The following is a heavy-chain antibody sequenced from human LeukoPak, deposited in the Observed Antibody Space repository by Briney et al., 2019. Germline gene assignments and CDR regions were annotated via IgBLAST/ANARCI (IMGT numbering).Heavy chain of an antibody. CDR1: GFTFSSYG. Sequence: GGSLRLSCAASGFTFSSYGMNWVRQAPGKGLEWVAFIRYDGSKKYSADSVKGRFTISRDNSKNTLYLQMNSLRAEDTAVYYCAKDYNRAYYYGSGFDYWGQGTLVTVSS. J-gene: IGHJ4*02. CDR3: AKDYNRAYYYGSGFDY. CDR2: IRYDGSKK. D-gene: IGHD3-10*01. V-gene: IGHV3-30*02.